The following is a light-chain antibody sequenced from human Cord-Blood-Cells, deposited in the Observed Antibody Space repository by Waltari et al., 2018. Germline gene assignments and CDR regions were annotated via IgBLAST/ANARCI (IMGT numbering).Light chain of an antibody. CDR1: RSAVGSYNL. V-gene: IGLV2-23*03. CDR2: EGS. Sequence: QSALTPPASVSGSPGQSITISCTGTRSAVGSYNLVSWYQQHPGKAPKLMIYEGSKRPSGVSNRFSGSKSGNTASLTISGLQAEDEADYYCCSYAGSSTFVVFGGGTKLTVL. J-gene: IGLJ2*01. CDR3: CSYAGSSTFVV.